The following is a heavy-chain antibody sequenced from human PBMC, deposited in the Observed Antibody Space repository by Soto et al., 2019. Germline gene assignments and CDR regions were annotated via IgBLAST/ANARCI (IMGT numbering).Heavy chain of an antibody. CDR2: IFYSGST. CDR3: ARDHGGTLY. Sequence: SETLSLTCTVSGGSISSGGYYWTWIRQHPEKGLEWIGYIFYSGSTYYNPSLKSRVTISIDTSKNQFSLKLSSVTAADTAVYYCARDHGGTLYWGQGTLVTVS. J-gene: IGHJ4*02. D-gene: IGHD1-26*01. CDR1: GGSISSGGYY. V-gene: IGHV4-31*03.